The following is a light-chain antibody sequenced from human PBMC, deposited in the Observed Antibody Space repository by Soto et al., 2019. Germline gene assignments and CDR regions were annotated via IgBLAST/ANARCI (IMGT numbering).Light chain of an antibody. V-gene: IGLV1-47*01. CDR1: SSNIGSNS. J-gene: IGLJ3*02. CDR2: KND. CDR3: AAWDDSLSGWL. Sequence: QSVLTQPPSASGTPGHRVTISCSGSSSNIGSNSVYWYQQLPGTAPKLLIYKNDQRPSGVPDRFSGSKSGTSASLAISGLRSEDEADYYCAAWDDSLSGWLFGGGTKLTVL.